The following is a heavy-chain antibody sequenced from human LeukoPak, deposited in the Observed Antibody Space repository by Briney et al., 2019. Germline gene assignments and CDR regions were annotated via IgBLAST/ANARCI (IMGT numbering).Heavy chain of an antibody. CDR3: TTGEAGFSRYEY. D-gene: IGHD6-19*01. J-gene: IGHJ4*02. V-gene: IGHV1-18*01. CDR1: GNTLHTPA. CDR2: GSLANGNT. Sequence: ASVKVSCKISGNTLHTPAITWVRQAPGEGLEWMGWGSLANGNTNYAQKLQGRVTMTIDKSTTTAYMELRSLRSDDTATYYCTTGEAGFSRYEYWGQGTVVTVSS.